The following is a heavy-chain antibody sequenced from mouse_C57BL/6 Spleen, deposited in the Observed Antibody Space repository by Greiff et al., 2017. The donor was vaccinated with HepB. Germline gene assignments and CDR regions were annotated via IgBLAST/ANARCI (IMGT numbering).Heavy chain of an antibody. CDR2: IDPSDSYT. V-gene: IGHV1-50*01. CDR3: ARSRVYYGSSSYYFDY. D-gene: IGHD1-1*01. Sequence: QVHVKQPGAELVKPGASVKLSCKASGYTFTSYWMQWVKQRPGQGLEWIGEIDPSDSYTNYNQKFKGKATLTVDTSSSTAYMQLSSLTSEDSAVYYCARSRVYYGSSSYYFDYWGQGTTLTVSS. CDR1: GYTFTSYW. J-gene: IGHJ2*01.